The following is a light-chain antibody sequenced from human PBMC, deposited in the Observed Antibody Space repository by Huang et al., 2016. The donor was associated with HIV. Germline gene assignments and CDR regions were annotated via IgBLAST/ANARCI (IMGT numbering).Light chain of an antibody. CDR3: QQRDNWLT. Sequence: IVLTQSPVTLSLAPGQRATLSCRSSQSVKTFLAWDQQKPGQAPRLLIHAASKGAPGVPSRFSGRGSGTAFTLTINSLEPEDFAIYYCQQRDNWLTFGGGTTVEI. J-gene: IGKJ4*01. CDR1: QSVKTF. CDR2: AAS. V-gene: IGKV3-11*01.